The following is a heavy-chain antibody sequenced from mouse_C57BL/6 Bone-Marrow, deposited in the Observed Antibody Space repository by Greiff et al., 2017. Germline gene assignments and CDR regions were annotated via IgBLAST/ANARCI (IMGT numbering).Heavy chain of an antibody. CDR1: GYTFTSYW. J-gene: IGHJ3*01. D-gene: IGHD1-1*01. Sequence: QVQLKQPGAELVKPGASVKMSCKASGYTFTSYWITWVKQRPGQGLEWIGDIYPGSGSTNYNEKFKSKATLTVDTSSSTAYMQLSSLTSEDSAVYYCARTGLLRSPFAYWGQGTLVTVSA. CDR2: IYPGSGST. CDR3: ARTGLLRSPFAY. V-gene: IGHV1-55*01.